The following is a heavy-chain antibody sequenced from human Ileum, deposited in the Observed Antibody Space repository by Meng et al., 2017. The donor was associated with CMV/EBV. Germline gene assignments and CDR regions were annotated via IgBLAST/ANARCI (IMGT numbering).Heavy chain of an antibody. J-gene: IGHJ4*02. CDR2: INPNRGGA. Sequence: ASVKVSCKASGYTFTDYYMHWVRQAPGQGLEWMGWINPNRGGANYAQKFQGRVIMTRDTSISTAYMELGRLRSDDTAVYYCARDRGRRFLEWLFDYWGQGALVTVSS. CDR3: ARDRGRRFLEWLFDY. V-gene: IGHV1-2*02. D-gene: IGHD3-3*01. CDR1: GYTFTDYY.